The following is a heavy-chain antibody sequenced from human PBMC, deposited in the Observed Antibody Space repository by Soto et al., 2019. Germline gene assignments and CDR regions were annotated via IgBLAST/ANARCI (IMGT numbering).Heavy chain of an antibody. V-gene: IGHV6-1*01. CDR2: TYYRSKWYN. CDR3: AREDTMIVGALNY. D-gene: IGHD3-22*01. Sequence: SQTLSLTCAISGDSVSTNSATWDWIRQSPSRGLEWLGRTYYRSKWYNDYAVSVKSRITINPGTSKNQFSLQLNSVTPEDTAVYYCAREDTMIVGALNYWGQGTLVTVSS. J-gene: IGHJ4*02. CDR1: GDSVSTNSAT.